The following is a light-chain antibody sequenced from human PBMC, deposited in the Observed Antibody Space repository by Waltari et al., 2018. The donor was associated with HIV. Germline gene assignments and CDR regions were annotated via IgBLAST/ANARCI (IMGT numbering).Light chain of an antibody. V-gene: IGLV2-11*01. CDR1: SSYVDTF. Sequence: ALTQPHSVSGSPGQSLTISCTGTSSYVDTFVSWYQQHPGKAPKVIIYDVNKRPSGVPDRFSGSKSGNTASLTISGLQAEDEADYHCCSHAGNFIFVFGTGTKVTVL. CDR2: DVN. CDR3: CSHAGNFIFV. J-gene: IGLJ1*01.